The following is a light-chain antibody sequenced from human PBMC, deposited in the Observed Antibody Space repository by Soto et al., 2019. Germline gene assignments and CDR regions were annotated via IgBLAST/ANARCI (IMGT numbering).Light chain of an antibody. CDR3: QQYGSSLFS. Sequence: EIVLTQSPATLSLSPGERATLSCRASQSVSSTFLAWYQQKPGQAPRLLIYAASSRATGIPDRFSGSGSGTDFTLTISRLEPEDFAVYYCQQYGSSLFSFGPGTKVDI. J-gene: IGKJ3*01. CDR2: AAS. V-gene: IGKV3-20*01. CDR1: QSVSSTF.